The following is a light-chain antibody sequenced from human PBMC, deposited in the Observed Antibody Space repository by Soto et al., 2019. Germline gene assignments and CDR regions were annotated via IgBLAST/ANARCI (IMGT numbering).Light chain of an antibody. CDR2: EVT. J-gene: IGLJ1*01. V-gene: IGLV2-14*01. Sequence: QSVLSQPASVSGSPGQSIAISGTGTRSDVGAYNYVSWYQQHPGKAPKLMISEVTNRPSGVSDRVSGSKSGNTASLTISGLEAADEADYYCSSFTRRLTFVFG. CDR1: RSDVGAYNY. CDR3: SSFTRRLTFV.